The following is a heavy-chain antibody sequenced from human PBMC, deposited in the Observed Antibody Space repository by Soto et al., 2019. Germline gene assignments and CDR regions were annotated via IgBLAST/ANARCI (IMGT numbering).Heavy chain of an antibody. CDR2: IKSKTDGGTT. V-gene: IGHV3-15*07. J-gene: IGHJ6*02. CDR3: TRPPYYSSSSPGYYYYGMDV. Sequence: GGSLRLSCAASGFTFSNAWMNWVRQAPGKGLEWVGRIKSKTDGGTTDYAAPVKGRFTISRDDSKNTLYLQMNSLKTEDTAVYYCTRPPYYSSSSPGYYYYGMDVWGQGTTVTVSS. CDR1: GFTFSNAW. D-gene: IGHD6-6*01.